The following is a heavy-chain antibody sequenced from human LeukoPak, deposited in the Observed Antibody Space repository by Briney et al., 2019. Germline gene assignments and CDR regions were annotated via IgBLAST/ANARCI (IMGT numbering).Heavy chain of an antibody. CDR1: GFTFSNYA. CDR3: ARDRQWEPYDAFDI. J-gene: IGHJ3*02. V-gene: IGHV3-30-3*01. Sequence: PGGSLRLSCAASGFTFSNYAMHWVRQAPGKGLEWVAVIAHDGSERYYADSVKGRFTISRDNSLNTLFLQMNSLRAEDTAVYYCARDRQWEPYDAFDIWGQGTMVTVSS. CDR2: IAHDGSER. D-gene: IGHD1-26*01.